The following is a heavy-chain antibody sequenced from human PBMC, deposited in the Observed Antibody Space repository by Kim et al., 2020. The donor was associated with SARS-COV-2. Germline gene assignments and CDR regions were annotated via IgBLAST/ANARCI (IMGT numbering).Heavy chain of an antibody. V-gene: IGHV4-34*01. J-gene: IGHJ5*02. CDR2: IDHRGNT. CDR1: GGSFSGYY. Sequence: SETLSLTCAVYGGSFSGYYWSWIRQPPGKGLEWIGEIDHRGNTNYTPSLKSRVTLSLATSRNQFYLTPTFLPAPDTAGFYCTRVYFHGSAFSWGRGTL. D-gene: IGHD2-8*01. CDR3: TRVYFHGSAFS.